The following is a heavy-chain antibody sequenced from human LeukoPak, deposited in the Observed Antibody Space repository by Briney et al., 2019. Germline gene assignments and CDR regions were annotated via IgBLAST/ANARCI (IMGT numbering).Heavy chain of an antibody. CDR1: GITNYW. CDR2: INQDSSER. J-gene: IGHJ4*02. D-gene: IGHD3-16*01. CDR3: ATDLNWVAY. Sequence: PGGSLRLSCVGSGITNYWMTWVRQAPGKGLESVANINQDSSERYYLDSVEGRFTISRDNTKSSLFLQMNSLRVEDTGIYYCATDLNWVAYWGQGARVTVSS. V-gene: IGHV3-7*01.